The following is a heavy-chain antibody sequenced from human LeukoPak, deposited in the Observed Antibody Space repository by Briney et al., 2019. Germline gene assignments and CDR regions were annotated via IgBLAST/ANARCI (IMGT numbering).Heavy chain of an antibody. CDR3: ASICSSTSCYPY. D-gene: IGHD2-2*01. CDR2: IYYSGST. V-gene: IGHV4-59*12. CDR1: GGSISSYY. J-gene: IGHJ4*02. Sequence: SEILSLTCTVSGGSISSYYWSWIRQPPGKGLEWIGYIYYSGSTNYNPSLKSRVTISVDTSKNQFSLKLSSVTAADTAVYYCASICSSTSCYPYWDQGTLVTVSS.